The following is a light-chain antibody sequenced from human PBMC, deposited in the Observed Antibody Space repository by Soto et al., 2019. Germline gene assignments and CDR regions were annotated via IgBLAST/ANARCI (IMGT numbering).Light chain of an antibody. Sequence: MSQSPSFLSASVGDTVTITCRASQEISMWLAWYQQKPGKAPKLLIYSASSLLRWVPSRFTGGGSRTTFTLTISGLQPEDFASYYCQQVHSFPLTFGQGTRLEIK. V-gene: IGKV1D-12*01. CDR3: QQVHSFPLT. J-gene: IGKJ5*01. CDR2: SAS. CDR1: QEISMW.